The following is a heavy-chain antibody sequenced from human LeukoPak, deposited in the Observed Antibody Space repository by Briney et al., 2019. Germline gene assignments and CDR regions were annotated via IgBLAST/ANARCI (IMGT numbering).Heavy chain of an antibody. CDR2: INPSGGST. CDR1: GYTFTSYY. D-gene: IGHD5-18*01. CDR3: ARGGTAMVDYYYYYYMDV. Sequence: ASVKVSCKASGYTFTSYYMHWVRQAPGQGLERMGIINPSGGSTSYAQKFQGRVTMTRDTSTSTVYMELSSLRSEDTAVYYCARGGTAMVDYYYYYYMDVWGKGTTVTVSS. V-gene: IGHV1-46*03. J-gene: IGHJ6*03.